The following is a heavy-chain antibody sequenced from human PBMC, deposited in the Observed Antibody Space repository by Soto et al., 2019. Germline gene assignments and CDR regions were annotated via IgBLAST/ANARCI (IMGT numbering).Heavy chain of an antibody. J-gene: IGHJ4*02. Sequence: SETLSLTCTVSGGSFSNYYWSWIRQPPGKGLEWIGYIYHSVSTNYNPSLKSRVTISVDTSKNQFSLKLTSVTAADTAVYYCARGSDEWLLDDWGQGTLVTVSS. CDR2: IYHSVST. D-gene: IGHD3-3*01. CDR1: GGSFSNYY. V-gene: IGHV4-59*01. CDR3: ARGSDEWLLDD.